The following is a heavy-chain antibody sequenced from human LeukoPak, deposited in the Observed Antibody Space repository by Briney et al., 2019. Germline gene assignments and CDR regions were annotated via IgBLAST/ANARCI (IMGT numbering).Heavy chain of an antibody. V-gene: IGHV4-31*03. J-gene: IGHJ4*01. D-gene: IGHD4-17*01. CDR1: GGSISRGGYY. Sequence: SQTLSLTCTVSGGSISRGGYYWSWIRQHPGKGLEWIGYIYYSGNTYYTPSLKSRVTISVDTSKNQFSLKLSSVTAADTAVYYCASPPLDYGDYSIDYWGHGTLVTVSS. CDR2: IYYSGNT. CDR3: ASPPLDYGDYSIDY.